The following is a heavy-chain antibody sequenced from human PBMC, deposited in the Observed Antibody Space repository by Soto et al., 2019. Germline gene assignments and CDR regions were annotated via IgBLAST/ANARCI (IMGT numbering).Heavy chain of an antibody. J-gene: IGHJ3*01. Sequence: QVQLQESGPGLVKPSQTLSLTCTVSGGSISSGNYYWSWIRQHPGKGLEWIGYISHSGSTYYNPSHRSRVTISVDTSKIQFSQKLSSVTAADTAVYYCAGDNPGAFDFWGQGTMVTVSS. CDR1: GGSISSGNYY. CDR3: AGDNPGAFDF. V-gene: IGHV4-31*03. D-gene: IGHD3-10*01. CDR2: ISHSGST.